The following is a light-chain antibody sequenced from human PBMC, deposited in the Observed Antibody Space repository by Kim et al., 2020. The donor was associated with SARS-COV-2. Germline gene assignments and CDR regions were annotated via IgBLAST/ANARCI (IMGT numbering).Light chain of an antibody. J-gene: IGLJ1*01. CDR1: SSDIGDYNF. CDR3: ISYTSSSTYV. CDR2: DVS. Sequence: QSALTQPASVSGSPGQSITISCTGTSSDIGDYNFVSWYQQHPGKAPKLLIYDVSKRPSGGVSNRFSGSKSGNTASLSISGLQAEDEADYYCISYTSSSTYVFGTGTKVTVL. V-gene: IGLV2-14*01.